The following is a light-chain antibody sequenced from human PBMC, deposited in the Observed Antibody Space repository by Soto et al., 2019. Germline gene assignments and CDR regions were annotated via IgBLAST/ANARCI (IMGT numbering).Light chain of an antibody. CDR2: GAS. Sequence: EIVLTQSPGTLSLSPGERATLSCRASQSVSSSYLAWYQQKPGQAPRLLIYGASSRTTGIPDRFSGSGSGTAFTLTISILEPEDFAVYYCQQYGSSPPLFTFGPGTKVDIK. V-gene: IGKV3-20*01. CDR1: QSVSSSY. J-gene: IGKJ3*01. CDR3: QQYGSSPPLFT.